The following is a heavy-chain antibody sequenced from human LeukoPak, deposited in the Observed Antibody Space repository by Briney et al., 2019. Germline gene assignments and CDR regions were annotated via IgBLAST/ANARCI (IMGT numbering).Heavy chain of an antibody. CDR1: GGSISSYY. Sequence: SETLSLTCTVSGGSISSYYWSWIQQPPGKGLEWIGYIYYSGSTNYNPSLKSRVTISVDTSKNQFSLKLSSVTAADTAVYYCARHRYGSYSILFDYWGQGTLVTVSS. V-gene: IGHV4-59*08. D-gene: IGHD1-26*01. CDR3: ARHRYGSYSILFDY. CDR2: IYYSGST. J-gene: IGHJ4*02.